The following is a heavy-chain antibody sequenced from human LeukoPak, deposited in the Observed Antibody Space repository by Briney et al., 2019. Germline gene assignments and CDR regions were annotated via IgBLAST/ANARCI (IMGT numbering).Heavy chain of an antibody. V-gene: IGHV1-69*13. CDR3: ARDRAQPHDYYDSSGYYYNWFDP. Sequence: ASVKVSCTASGGTFSSYAISWVRQAPGQGLEWMGGIIPIFGTANYAQKFQGRVTITADESTSTAYMELSSLRSEDTAVYYCARDRAQPHDYYDSSGYYYNWFDPWGQGTLVTVSS. J-gene: IGHJ5*02. D-gene: IGHD3-22*01. CDR2: IIPIFGTA. CDR1: GGTFSSYA.